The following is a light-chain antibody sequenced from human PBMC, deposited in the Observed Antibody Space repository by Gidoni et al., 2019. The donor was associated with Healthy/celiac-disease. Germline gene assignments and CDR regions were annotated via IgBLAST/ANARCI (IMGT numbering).Light chain of an antibody. CDR2: EVS. CDR3: SSYTSSSTSVV. J-gene: IGLJ2*01. V-gene: IGLV2-14*01. Sequence: QSALTQPASVSGSPGPSITISCTGTSSDVGGYNYVSWYQQHPGKAPKLMIYEVSNRPSGVSNRCSGSKSGNTASLTISGLQAEDEADYYCSSYTSSSTSVVFGGGTKLTVL. CDR1: SSDVGGYNY.